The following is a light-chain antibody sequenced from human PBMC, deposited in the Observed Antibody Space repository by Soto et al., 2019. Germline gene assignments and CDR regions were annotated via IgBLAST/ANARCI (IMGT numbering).Light chain of an antibody. CDR2: DAS. Sequence: DTQMTQSPSTLSASVGDRVSITCRASHNINTRLAWYQQKPGKAPKLLIYDASSLKSGVPSRFSGSGSVTEFTLTISSLQPGDFATYYCQQYNSYSPFTFGPGTKVDIE. J-gene: IGKJ3*01. CDR3: QQYNSYSPFT. CDR1: HNINTR. V-gene: IGKV1-5*01.